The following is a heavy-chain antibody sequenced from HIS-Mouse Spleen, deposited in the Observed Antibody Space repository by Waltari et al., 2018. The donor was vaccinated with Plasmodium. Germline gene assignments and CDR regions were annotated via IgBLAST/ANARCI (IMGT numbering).Heavy chain of an antibody. Sequence: EVQLVESGGGLVQPGGSLSLSWSASGFTFSSYWMSWVRQSPGKGLEWVANIKQDGSEKYYVDSVKGRFTISRDNAKNSLYLQMNSLRAEDTAVYYCASSWYWYFDLWGRGTLVTVSS. CDR2: IKQDGSEK. CDR3: ASSWYWYFDL. J-gene: IGHJ2*01. V-gene: IGHV3-7*01. D-gene: IGHD6-13*01. CDR1: GFTFSSYW.